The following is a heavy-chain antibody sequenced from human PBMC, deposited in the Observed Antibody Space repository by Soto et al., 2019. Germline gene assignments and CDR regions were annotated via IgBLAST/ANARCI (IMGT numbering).Heavy chain of an antibody. Sequence: PSETLSLTCTVSGGSVSSNSYSWGWIRQSPGKGLEWIGTIYSSENTYYNPSLLSRVTISVDTSMNEFSLRLSSVTAADTAVYYCARLNGYCVSTSCYDYYYYYGMDVWGQGTTVTVSS. D-gene: IGHD2-2*03. CDR1: GGSVSSNSYS. CDR2: IYSSENT. J-gene: IGHJ6*02. V-gene: IGHV4-39*01. CDR3: ARLNGYCVSTSCYDYYYYYGMDV.